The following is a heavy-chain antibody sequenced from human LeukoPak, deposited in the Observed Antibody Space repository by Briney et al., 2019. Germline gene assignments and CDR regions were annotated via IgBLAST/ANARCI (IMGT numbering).Heavy chain of an antibody. CDR3: ARLPTVTFFDY. CDR2: IYHSGKS. Sequence: SETLSLTCSVSGYSISSGYYWDWIRQPPGKGLEWIASIYHSGKSYYNPSLESRVTISVDTSKNQFSLKLSSVTAADTAVYYCARLPTVTFFDYWGQGTLVTVSS. D-gene: IGHD4-17*01. CDR1: GYSISSGYY. J-gene: IGHJ4*02. V-gene: IGHV4-38-2*02.